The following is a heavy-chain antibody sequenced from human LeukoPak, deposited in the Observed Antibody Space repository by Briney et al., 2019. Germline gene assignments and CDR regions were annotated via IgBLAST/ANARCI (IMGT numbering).Heavy chain of an antibody. J-gene: IGHJ4*02. V-gene: IGHV5-51*01. CDR1: GYTFTSYW. Sequence: GEPLKISCKGSGYTFTSYWIGWVRQMPGKGLEGCAINYPGDTDARSSTSFSGQVNISADTSISTAYLQWSSLKASDSAMYYCARRTRSYCSSVSCHFDFWGQGTLVTVSS. CDR2: NYPGDTDA. D-gene: IGHD2-2*01. CDR3: ARRTRSYCSSVSCHFDF.